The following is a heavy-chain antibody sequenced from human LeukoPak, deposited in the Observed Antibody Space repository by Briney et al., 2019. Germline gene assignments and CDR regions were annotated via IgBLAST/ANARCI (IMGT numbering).Heavy chain of an antibody. CDR1: GGSISSHF. CDR2: IYYSGST. V-gene: IGHV4-59*11. CDR3: ARGDVVENYSYYYMDV. Sequence: SETLSLTCNVSGGSISSHFWSWIRQPPGKGLEWVGYIYYSGSTNYNPSLKIRVTISVATSKNQFSLRLRSVTAADTAAYYCARGDVVENYSYYYMDVWGKGTTVAVSS. D-gene: IGHD2-2*01. J-gene: IGHJ6*03.